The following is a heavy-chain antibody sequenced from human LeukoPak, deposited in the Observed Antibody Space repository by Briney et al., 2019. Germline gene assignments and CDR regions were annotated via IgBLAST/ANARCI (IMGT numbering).Heavy chain of an antibody. CDR2: ITDDATT. V-gene: IGHV3-74*03. CDR3: IRDRVGPDY. Sequence: GGSLRLSCAASGFTFSSAWMHWVRQAPGTGLVWVSRITDDATTTYADSVKGRFTISRDNAKNILYLQMNSLRAEDTAVYYCIRDRVGPDYWGQGTLVTVSS. CDR1: GFTFSSAW. J-gene: IGHJ4*02. D-gene: IGHD1-26*01.